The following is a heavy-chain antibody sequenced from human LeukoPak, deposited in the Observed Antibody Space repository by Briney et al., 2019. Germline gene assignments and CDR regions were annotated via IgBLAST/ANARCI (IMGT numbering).Heavy chain of an antibody. CDR3: ARDPIAVSRGALDI. CDR1: GFTFSSYE. J-gene: IGHJ3*02. Sequence: PGGSLRLSCAASGFTFSSYEMNWVRQAPGKGLEWVSYISSSGSTIYYADSVKGRFTISRDNAKNSLYLQMNSLRAEDTAVYYCARDPIAVSRGALDIWGQGTMVTVSS. V-gene: IGHV3-48*03. D-gene: IGHD6-19*01. CDR2: ISSSGSTI.